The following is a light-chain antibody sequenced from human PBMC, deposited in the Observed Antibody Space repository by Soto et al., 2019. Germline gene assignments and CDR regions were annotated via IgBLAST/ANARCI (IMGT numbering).Light chain of an antibody. J-gene: IGLJ1*01. CDR1: SRDVGGSNY. CDR2: EVN. Sequence: QSVLIQPASVSGSPGQSITISCTGTSRDVGGSNYVSWYQHHPHRAPKLLIYEVNYRPSGVSSRFSGSKSGNTASLTISGLQAEDEADYYCSSYTSSNTLEVFGVGTNVTVL. CDR3: SSYTSSNTLEV. V-gene: IGLV2-14*01.